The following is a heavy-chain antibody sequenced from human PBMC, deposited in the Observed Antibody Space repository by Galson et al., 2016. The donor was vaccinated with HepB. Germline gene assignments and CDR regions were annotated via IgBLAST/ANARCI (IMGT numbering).Heavy chain of an antibody. Sequence: SLRLSCAASGFTLSNYAMSWVRQAPGKGLEWVSDLSTSGITTYYADSVKGRFTISRDHSNKTVYLQTRSRRADDTAVYYCARLFGGYIDYWGQGTLVTVSS. D-gene: IGHD2-15*01. V-gene: IGHV3-23*01. J-gene: IGHJ4*02. CDR3: ARLFGGYIDY. CDR1: GFTLSNYA. CDR2: LSTSGITT.